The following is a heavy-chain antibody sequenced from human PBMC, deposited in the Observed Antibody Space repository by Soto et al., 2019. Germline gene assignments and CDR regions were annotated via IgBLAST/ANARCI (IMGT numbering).Heavy chain of an antibody. CDR2: INAGNGDT. Sequence: QVQLVQSGAEVKKPGASVKVSCKSSGYTFTFYLIHWLRQAPGQRLESMGWINAGNGDTQYSQKFQGRVTFTRDTSASTVYMELRSLRSEDTSVYYCARVVGPTRPYFDFWGQGSLVTVSA. V-gene: IGHV1-3*01. D-gene: IGHD1-1*01. J-gene: IGHJ4*02. CDR1: GYTFTFYL. CDR3: ARVVGPTRPYFDF.